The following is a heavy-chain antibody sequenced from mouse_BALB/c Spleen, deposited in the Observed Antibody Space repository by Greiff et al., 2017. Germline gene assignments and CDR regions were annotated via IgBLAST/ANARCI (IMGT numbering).Heavy chain of an antibody. CDR1: GYAFTNYL. CDR3: AREVGNYEDYAMDY. CDR2: INPGSGGT. J-gene: IGHJ4*01. Sequence: VQLQQSGAELVRPGTSVKVSCKASGYAFTNYLIEWVKQRPGQGLEWIGVINPGSGGTNYNEKFKGKATLTADKSSSTAYMQLSSLTSDDSAVYFCAREVGNYEDYAMDYWGQGTSVTVSS. D-gene: IGHD2-1*01. V-gene: IGHV1-54*03.